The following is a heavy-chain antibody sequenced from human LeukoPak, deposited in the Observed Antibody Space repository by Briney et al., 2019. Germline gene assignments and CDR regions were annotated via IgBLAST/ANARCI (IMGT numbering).Heavy chain of an antibody. Sequence: GGSPRLSCAASGFTFSSYAMSWVRQAPGKGLEWVSAISGSGSTYYADSVKGRFTISRDNSKNTLYLQMNSLRAEDTAVYYCANLVGAHYYFDYWGQGTLVTVSS. J-gene: IGHJ4*02. V-gene: IGHV3-23*01. CDR3: ANLVGAHYYFDY. D-gene: IGHD1-26*01. CDR1: GFTFSSYA. CDR2: ISGSGST.